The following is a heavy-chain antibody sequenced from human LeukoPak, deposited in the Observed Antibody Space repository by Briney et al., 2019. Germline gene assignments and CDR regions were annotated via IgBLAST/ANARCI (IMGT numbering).Heavy chain of an antibody. CDR2: IKEDGSEK. CDR1: GFTFSSYW. J-gene: IGHJ6*03. D-gene: IGHD6-13*01. Sequence: GGSLRLSCAASGFTFSSYWMSWVRQAPGKGLEWVANIKEDGSEKNYVDSVKGRFTISRDNAKNSLYLQMNSLRAEDTAVYYCARGREREQLVVFRYYYYMDVWGKGTTVTVSS. CDR3: ARGREREQLVVFRYYYYMDV. V-gene: IGHV3-7*01.